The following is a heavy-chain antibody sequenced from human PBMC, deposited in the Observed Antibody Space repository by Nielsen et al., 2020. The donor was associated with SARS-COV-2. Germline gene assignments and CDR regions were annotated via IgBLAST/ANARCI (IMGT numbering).Heavy chain of an antibody. J-gene: IGHJ3*02. CDR3: ARESVTGTDAFDI. CDR2: ISSSGSII. CDR1: GFPFSSYE. V-gene: IGHV3-48*03. Sequence: GGSLRLSCAASGFPFSSYELNWVRQAPGKGLEWVSYISSSGSIIHYADSVKGRFTISRDNAENSLSLQMNSLRAEDTAVYYCARESVTGTDAFDIWGQGTVVTVSS. D-gene: IGHD6-19*01.